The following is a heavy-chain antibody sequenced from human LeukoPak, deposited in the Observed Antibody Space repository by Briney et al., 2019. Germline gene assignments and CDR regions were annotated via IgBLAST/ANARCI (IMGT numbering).Heavy chain of an antibody. V-gene: IGHV1-2*02. J-gene: IGHJ4*02. CDR1: GYTFTGYY. CDR3: ARLREGLYHFDS. D-gene: IGHD2-2*02. Sequence: ASVKASCKASGYTFTGYYIQWMRQAPGQGLEWMGWINPDSGGTKYAQSLQGRVTMTRDTSISTAYMELSRLGSDDTAVYYCARLREGLYHFDSWGQGTLVTVSS. CDR2: INPDSGGT.